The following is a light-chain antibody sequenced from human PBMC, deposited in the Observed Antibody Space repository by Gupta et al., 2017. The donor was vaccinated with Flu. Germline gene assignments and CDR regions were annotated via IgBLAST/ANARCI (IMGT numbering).Light chain of an antibody. J-gene: IGLJ2*01. Sequence: QLVVTQSPSASASLGASVRLTCTLNSGHITHPVAWHKQQPGKGPRFLMKIYNDGTYTKGDGIPDRFSGSSSGAERYLTISGLQSEDEADYYCQTSGANVVFGGGTKLTVL. V-gene: IGLV4-69*01. CDR3: QTSGANVV. CDR2: IYNDGTY. CDR1: SGHITHP.